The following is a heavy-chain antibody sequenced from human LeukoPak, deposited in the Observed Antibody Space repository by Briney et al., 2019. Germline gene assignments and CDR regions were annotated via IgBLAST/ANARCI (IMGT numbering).Heavy chain of an antibody. CDR3: TRKSTVNLPFDY. V-gene: IGHV4-59*01. CDR2: IYYSGST. J-gene: IGHJ4*02. CDR1: GGSIGSYY. Sequence: KSSETLSLTCTVSGGSIGSYYWSWIRQPPGKGLEWIGYIYYSGSTNYNPSLKSRVTISIDTSKNQFSLKLSSVTAADTAVYYCTRKSTVNLPFDYWGQGTLVTVSS. D-gene: IGHD1-26*01.